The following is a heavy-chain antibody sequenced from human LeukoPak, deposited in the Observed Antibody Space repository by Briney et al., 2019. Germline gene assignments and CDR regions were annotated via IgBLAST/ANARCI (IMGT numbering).Heavy chain of an antibody. CDR1: GDSISSNTHY. V-gene: IGHV4-39*07. D-gene: IGHD3-16*01. Sequence: TSETLSLTCTVSGDSISSNTHYWGWIRQPPGAPLEWIANIFYLGATSYNPSLQSRVTISRDTSKNQFSLTLRSVTAADTATYYCARVAWGGVASYPNWLDPWGQGTLVTVSS. CDR2: IFYLGAT. J-gene: IGHJ5*02. CDR3: ARVAWGGVASYPNWLDP.